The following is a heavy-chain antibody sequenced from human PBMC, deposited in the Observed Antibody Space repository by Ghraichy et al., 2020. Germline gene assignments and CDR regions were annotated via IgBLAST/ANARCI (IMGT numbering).Heavy chain of an antibody. CDR3: ARANKVDTAMVPLDYYYYMDV. D-gene: IGHD5-18*01. CDR1: GGSISSYY. CDR2: IYYSGST. V-gene: IGHV4-59*01. Sequence: SQTLSLTCTVSGGSISSYYWSWIRQPPGKGLEWIGYIYYSGSTNYNPSLKSRVTISVDTSKNQFSLKLSSVTAADTAVYYCARANKVDTAMVPLDYYYYMDVWGKGTTVTVSS. J-gene: IGHJ6*03.